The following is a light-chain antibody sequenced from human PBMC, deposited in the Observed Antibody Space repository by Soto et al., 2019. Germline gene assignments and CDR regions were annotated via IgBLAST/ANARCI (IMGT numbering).Light chain of an antibody. CDR3: QQYDSSPYT. Sequence: EIVLTQSPGTLSLSPGETATLSCRASQSISNSYLAWYQQKPGQAPRLVIHGISTRATGVPDRFSGGGSGTDFSLTISRLEPEDFAVYYCQQYDSSPYTFGQGTKLEIK. CDR1: QSISNSY. V-gene: IGKV3-20*01. J-gene: IGKJ2*01. CDR2: GIS.